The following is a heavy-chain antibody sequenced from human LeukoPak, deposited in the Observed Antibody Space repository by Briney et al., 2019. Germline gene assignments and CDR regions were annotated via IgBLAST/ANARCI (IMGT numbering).Heavy chain of an antibody. J-gene: IGHJ4*02. CDR3: ARSYCSGGSCYSVEFDY. CDR1: GFTFNSYW. D-gene: IGHD2-15*01. Sequence: PGGSLRLSCAASGFTFNSYWMNWVRQAPGRGLEWVANIKQDGSETHSVDSVKGRFTISRDNAKNSLYLQMSSLRVEDTAVYYCARSYCSGGSCYSVEFDYWGQGTLVTVSS. V-gene: IGHV3-7*01. CDR2: IKQDGSET.